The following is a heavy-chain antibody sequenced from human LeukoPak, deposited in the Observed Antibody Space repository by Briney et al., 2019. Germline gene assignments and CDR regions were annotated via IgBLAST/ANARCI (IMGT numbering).Heavy chain of an antibody. Sequence: PGGSLRLSCAASGFTVSSNYMSWVRQAPGKGLEWVSVIYSGGNTYYADSVKGRFTISRDNSENTLYLQMNSLRAEDTAVYYCAQSGTYFPFDNWGQGTLVTVSS. V-gene: IGHV3-66*01. J-gene: IGHJ4*02. D-gene: IGHD1-26*01. CDR3: AQSGTYFPFDN. CDR1: GFTVSSNY. CDR2: IYSGGNT.